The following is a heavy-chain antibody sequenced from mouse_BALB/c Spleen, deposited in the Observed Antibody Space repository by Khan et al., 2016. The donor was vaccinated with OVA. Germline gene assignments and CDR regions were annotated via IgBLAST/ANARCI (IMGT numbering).Heavy chain of an antibody. CDR1: GYTFTSYW. J-gene: IGHJ2*01. CDR3: ARDRIDY. CDR2: INPTSGYT. V-gene: IGHV1-4*01. Sequence: VKLLESGAELAKPGASVKMSCKASGYTFTSYWMHWIKQRPGQGLEWIGYINPTSGYTDYNQKFKEKATLTADKSSSTAYMQLSSLTSDDSAVYYCARDRIDYWGQGTALTVSS.